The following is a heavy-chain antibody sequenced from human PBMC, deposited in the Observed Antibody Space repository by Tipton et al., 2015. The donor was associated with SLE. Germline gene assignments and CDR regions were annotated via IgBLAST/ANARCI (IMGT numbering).Heavy chain of an antibody. CDR3: ARVIRDGYNYPTTRFDF. CDR1: GGSMGSSY. J-gene: IGHJ4*02. Sequence: GLVKPSETLSLTCTVSGGSMGSSYWGWVRQSPGKGLEWIGFIYHNGNSAYNPSLATRATMSIDTSKNRFSLNLNSVTAADTAEYFCARVIRDGYNYPTTRFDFWGQGILVTVSS. V-gene: IGHV4-59*01. CDR2: IYHNGNS. D-gene: IGHD5-24*01.